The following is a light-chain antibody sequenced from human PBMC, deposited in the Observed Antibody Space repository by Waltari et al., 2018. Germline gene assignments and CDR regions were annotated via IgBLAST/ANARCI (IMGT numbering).Light chain of an antibody. CDR2: EDD. Sequence: QSVLTQPPSVSAAPGRRVTISCSGGSSNIGTNYVSWYRQFPGTAPKLLIYEDDERPSGIPGRFSGSKSGTSATLDITGLQAGDEADYYCGTWDSSLSGAVFGGGTHLTVL. J-gene: IGLJ7*01. CDR3: GTWDSSLSGAV. V-gene: IGLV1-51*02. CDR1: SSNIGTNY.